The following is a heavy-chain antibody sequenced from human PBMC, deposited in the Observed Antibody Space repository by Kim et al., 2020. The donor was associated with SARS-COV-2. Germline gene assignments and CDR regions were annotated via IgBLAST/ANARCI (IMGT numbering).Heavy chain of an antibody. CDR1: GFTFGDYA. V-gene: IGHV3-49*03. CDR2: IRSKAYGGTT. J-gene: IGHJ4*02. CDR3: TRDYKISDGYSPGAY. Sequence: GGSLRLSCTASGFTFGDYAMSWFRQAPGKGLEWVGFIRSKAYGGTTEYAASVKGRFTISRDDSKSIAYLQMNSLKTEDTAVYYCTRDYKISDGYSPGAYWGQGTLVTVSS. D-gene: IGHD2-15*01.